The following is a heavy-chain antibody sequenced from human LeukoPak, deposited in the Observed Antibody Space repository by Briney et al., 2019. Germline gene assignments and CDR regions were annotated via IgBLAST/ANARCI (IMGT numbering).Heavy chain of an antibody. Sequence: PGGSLRLSCAASGFIFSNYWMSWVRQAPGKGLEWVANVKQDGSERYYVDSVKGRFTISRDNAKNSLYLEMNSLRAEDAAVYYCASSRERWLQLTHFTFDYWGQGTLVTVSS. CDR1: GFIFSNYW. D-gene: IGHD5-24*01. CDR2: VKQDGSER. V-gene: IGHV3-7*01. J-gene: IGHJ4*02. CDR3: ASSRERWLQLTHFTFDY.